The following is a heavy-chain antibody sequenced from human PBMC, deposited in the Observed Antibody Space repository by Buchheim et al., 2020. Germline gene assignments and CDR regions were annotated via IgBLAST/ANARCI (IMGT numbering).Heavy chain of an antibody. CDR2: IYYTGNP. Sequence: QVQLQQWGAGLLKPSETLSLTCTISGGSISIHYWSWVRQPPGKGLEWVGYIYYTGNPRYNPSLEGRVTMSVDTSKNQFSLKLNSVTAADTAVYFCARHGVEYSSGWYEYDYWGQGIL. CDR3: ARHGVEYSSGWYEYDY. CDR1: GGSISIHY. V-gene: IGHV4-59*08. D-gene: IGHD6-19*01. J-gene: IGHJ4*02.